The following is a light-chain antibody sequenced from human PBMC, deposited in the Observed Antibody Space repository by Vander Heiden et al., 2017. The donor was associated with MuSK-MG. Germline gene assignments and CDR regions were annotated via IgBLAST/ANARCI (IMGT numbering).Light chain of an antibody. Sequence: QSALTPPASVSWSPRQSITIPSTTTSRYIGGYNYVTGDQHHPGEATKFMIYEVTNRPSGVSNRFSGSKSGNTASLTISGLQAEDEADYYGSSYTTYNTVVFGGGTKLTVL. CDR1: SRYIGGYNY. CDR2: EVT. J-gene: IGLJ3*02. CDR3: SSYTTYNTVV. V-gene: IGLV2-14*01.